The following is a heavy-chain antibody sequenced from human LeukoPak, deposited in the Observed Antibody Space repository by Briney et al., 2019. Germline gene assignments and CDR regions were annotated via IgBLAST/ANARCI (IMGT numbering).Heavy chain of an antibody. Sequence: SETLSLTCIVSGGSISSSSYYWGWIRQPPGKGLEWIGSIYYSGSTYYNPSFKSRVTISVDTSKNRFSLKLSSVTAADTAVYYCARQPDYGDLYWYFDLWGRGTLVTVSS. CDR1: GGSISSSSYY. CDR3: ARQPDYGDLYWYFDL. J-gene: IGHJ2*01. CDR2: IYYSGST. V-gene: IGHV4-39*01. D-gene: IGHD4-17*01.